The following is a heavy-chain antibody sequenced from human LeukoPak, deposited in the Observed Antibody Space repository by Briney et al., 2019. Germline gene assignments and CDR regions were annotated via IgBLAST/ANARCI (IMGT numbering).Heavy chain of an antibody. D-gene: IGHD5-12*01. CDR2: IWYDGSNK. CDR1: GFTFSSYG. V-gene: IGHV3-33*01. J-gene: IGHJ2*01. Sequence: GGSLRPSCAASGFTFSSYGMHWVRQAPGKGLEWVAVIWYDGSNKYYADSVKGRFTISRDNSKNTLYLQMNSLRAEDTAVYYCARDPDIEKNWYFDLWGRGTLVTVSS. CDR3: ARDPDIEKNWYFDL.